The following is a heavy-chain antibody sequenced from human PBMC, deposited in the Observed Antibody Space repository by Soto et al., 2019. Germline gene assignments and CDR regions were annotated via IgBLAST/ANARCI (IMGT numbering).Heavy chain of an antibody. CDR3: AKGQRGYSYGYNDY. CDR1: GFTFSSYA. J-gene: IGHJ4*02. V-gene: IGHV3-23*01. Sequence: PGGSLRLSCAASGFTFSSYAMSWVRQAPGKGLEWVSAISGSGGSTYYADSVKGRFTISRDNSKNTLYLQMNSLRAEDTAVYYCAKGQRGYSYGYNDYWGQGTLVTVSS. CDR2: ISGSGGST. D-gene: IGHD5-18*01.